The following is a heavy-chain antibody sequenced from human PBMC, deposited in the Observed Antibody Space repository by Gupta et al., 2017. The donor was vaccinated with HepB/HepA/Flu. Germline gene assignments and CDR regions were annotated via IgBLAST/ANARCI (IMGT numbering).Heavy chain of an antibody. V-gene: IGHV3-21*01. CDR1: GFTFSSYS. CDR2: ISSGNSYI. Sequence: EVQLVESGGCLVKPGGSLRLSCAASGFTFSSYSMNWVRQAPGKGLEWVSFISSGNSYIYYADSVKGRFTISRDNAKNSLYLQMNSRRAEDTAVYYCARDAYNTRWFDYWGQGTLVTVSS. D-gene: IGHD6-13*01. CDR3: ARDAYNTRWFDY. J-gene: IGHJ4*02.